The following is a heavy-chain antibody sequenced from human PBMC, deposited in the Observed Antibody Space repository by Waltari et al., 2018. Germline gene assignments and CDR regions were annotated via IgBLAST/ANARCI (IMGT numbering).Heavy chain of an antibody. CDR1: GGSFSGYY. J-gene: IGHJ4*02. CDR3: ARGGPNIAAAGILLFSN. CDR2: INHSGST. D-gene: IGHD6-13*01. V-gene: IGHV4-34*01. Sequence: QVQLQQWGAGLLKPSETLSPTCAVYGGSFSGYYWSWIRQPPGKGLEWIGEINHSGSTNYNPSLKSRVTISVDTSKNQFSLKLSSVTAADTAVYYCARGGPNIAAAGILLFSNWGQGTLVTVSS.